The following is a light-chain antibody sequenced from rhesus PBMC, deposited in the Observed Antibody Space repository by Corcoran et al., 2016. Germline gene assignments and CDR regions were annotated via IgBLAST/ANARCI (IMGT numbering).Light chain of an antibody. CDR2: KAS. CDR3: LQYSSSPRT. CDR1: QSISSW. V-gene: IGKV1-22*01. Sequence: DIQMTQSPSSLSASVGDTVTITCRASQSISSWLDWYQQKPGKAPKLLFYKASSLQRGVPSRVSGNGSGTEFTLTISILQPEDFATYYCLQYSSSPRTFGGGTKVGIK. J-gene: IGKJ4*01.